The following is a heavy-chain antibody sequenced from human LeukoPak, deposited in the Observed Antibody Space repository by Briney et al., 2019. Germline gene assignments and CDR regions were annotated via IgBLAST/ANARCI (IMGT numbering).Heavy chain of an antibody. J-gene: IGHJ6*02. D-gene: IGHD1-26*01. Sequence: GGSLRLSCAASGFTFSSYAMHWVRQAPGKGLEWVAVISYDGSNKYYADSVKGRFTISRDNSKNTLYLQMNSLRAEDTAVYYCVRGSYSYYNVMDVWGQGTTVTVSS. CDR1: GFTFSSYA. CDR2: ISYDGSNK. V-gene: IGHV3-30-3*01. CDR3: VRGSYSYYNVMDV.